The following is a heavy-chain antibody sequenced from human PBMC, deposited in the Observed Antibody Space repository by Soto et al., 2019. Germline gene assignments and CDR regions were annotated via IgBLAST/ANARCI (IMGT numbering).Heavy chain of an antibody. CDR3: AREIFGVAYYFDY. Sequence: QVQLVQSGAEVKKPGASVKVSCKASGYTFTSYYMHWVRQAPGQGLEWMGIINPSGGSTSYAQKLQGRVTMTRATSTSTVYMELSSLRSEDTAVYYCAREIFGVAYYFDYWGQGTLVTVSS. D-gene: IGHD3-3*01. J-gene: IGHJ4*02. CDR1: GYTFTSYY. CDR2: INPSGGST. V-gene: IGHV1-46*04.